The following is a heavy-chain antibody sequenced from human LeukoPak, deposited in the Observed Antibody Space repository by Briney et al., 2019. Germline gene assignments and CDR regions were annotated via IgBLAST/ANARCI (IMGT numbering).Heavy chain of an antibody. CDR1: GFTFSSYA. V-gene: IGHV3-30*04. D-gene: IGHD3-22*01. J-gene: IGHJ4*02. Sequence: GGSLRLSCAASGFTFSSYAMHWVRQAPGKGLEWVAVISYDGSNKYYADSVKGRFTISRDNSKNTLYLQMNSLRAEDTAVYCCARDGSSGYPYYFDYWGQGTLVTVSS. CDR2: ISYDGSNK. CDR3: ARDGSSGYPYYFDY.